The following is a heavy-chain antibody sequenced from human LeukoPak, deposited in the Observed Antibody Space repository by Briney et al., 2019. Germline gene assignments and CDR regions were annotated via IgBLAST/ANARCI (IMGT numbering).Heavy chain of an antibody. CDR3: ARDRDGYAYSFDY. CDR1: GGSITSGSYH. D-gene: IGHD5-24*01. V-gene: IGHV4-39*02. J-gene: IGHJ4*02. Sequence: SETLSLTCTVSGGSITSGSYHWGWIRQSPGKGLEWIGNTYYTGSAYYRPSLQSRVSISVDTSKKEFSLKLTSVTAADTAVYYCARDRDGYAYSFDYWGQGTLATVSS. CDR2: TYYTGSA.